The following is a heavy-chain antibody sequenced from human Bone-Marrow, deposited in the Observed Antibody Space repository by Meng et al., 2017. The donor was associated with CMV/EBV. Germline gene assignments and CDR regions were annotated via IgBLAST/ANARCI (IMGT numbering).Heavy chain of an antibody. J-gene: IGHJ6*02. CDR2: IYYSGST. CDR1: SGSVSSGSYY. D-gene: IGHD6-13*01. CDR3: ARALRRSWQQLVYYYGMDV. Sequence: GSLRLSCTVSSGSVSSGSYYWSWIRQPPGKGLEWIGYIYYSGSTNYNPSLKSRVTISVDTSKNQFSLKLSSVTAADTAVYYCARALRRSWQQLVYYYGMDVWGQGTTVTVSS. V-gene: IGHV4-61*01.